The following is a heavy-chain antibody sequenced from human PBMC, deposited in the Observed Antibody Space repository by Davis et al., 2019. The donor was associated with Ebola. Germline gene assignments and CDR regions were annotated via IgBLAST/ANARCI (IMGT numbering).Heavy chain of an antibody. CDR1: GFTFSNYC. CDR3: TSETTVIDY. CDR2: ISGSGGST. J-gene: IGHJ4*02. Sequence: GESLKISCVASGFTFSNYCMGWVRQAPGKGLEWVSAISGSGGSTYYADSVKGRFTISRDNSKNTLYLQMNSLKTEDTAVYYCTSETTVIDYWGQGTLVTVSS. V-gene: IGHV3-23*01. D-gene: IGHD4-17*01.